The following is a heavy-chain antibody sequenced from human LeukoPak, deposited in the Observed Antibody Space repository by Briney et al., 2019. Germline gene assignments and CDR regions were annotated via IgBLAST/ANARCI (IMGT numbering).Heavy chain of an antibody. J-gene: IGHJ4*02. D-gene: IGHD4-17*01. CDR3: ARDQHGDLFDY. CDR2: INSDGSSA. V-gene: IGHV3-74*01. CDR1: GFTFSTHW. Sequence: GGSLRLSRAASGFTFSTHWMHWVRQAPGKGLEWVARINSDGSSATYADSVKGRVTISRANARNTLYLQMSSLRVEDTAVYYCARDQHGDLFDYWGQGNLVTVSS.